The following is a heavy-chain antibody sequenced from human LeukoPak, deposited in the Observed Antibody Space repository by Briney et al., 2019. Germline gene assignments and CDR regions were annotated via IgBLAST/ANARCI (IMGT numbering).Heavy chain of an antibody. Sequence: GGSLRLSCTASGFTVSSNYMSWVRQAPGKGLEWVSIIYDDGRTYYADSVKGRFTISRDNSKNTLYLQMNSLRVDDTAVYYCARDEWPSIAPSSGDYYYGMDVWGQGTTVTVSS. CDR3: ARDEWPSIAPSSGDYYYGMDV. CDR1: GFTVSSNY. J-gene: IGHJ6*02. D-gene: IGHD6-6*01. CDR2: IYDDGRT. V-gene: IGHV3-66*01.